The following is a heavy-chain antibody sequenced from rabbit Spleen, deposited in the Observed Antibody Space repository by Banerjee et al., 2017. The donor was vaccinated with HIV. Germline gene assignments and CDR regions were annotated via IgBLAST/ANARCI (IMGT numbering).Heavy chain of an antibody. CDR3: VREAGYGGYGDANL. J-gene: IGHJ4*01. V-gene: IGHV1S45*01. CDR2: IAGSSSGFT. Sequence: QEQLEESGGDLIKPEGSLTLTCKASGFSFSSSYYMCWVRQAPGKGLEWISCIAGSSSGFTYSATWAKGRFTCSKTSSTTVTLQVTSLTAADTATYFCVREAGYGGYGDANLWGPGTLVTVS. CDR1: GFSFSSSYY. D-gene: IGHD6-1*01.